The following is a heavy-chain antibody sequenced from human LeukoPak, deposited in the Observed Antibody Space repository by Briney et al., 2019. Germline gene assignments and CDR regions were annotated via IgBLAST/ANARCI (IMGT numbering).Heavy chain of an antibody. CDR1: GGSISSGGYY. Sequence: PSETLSLTCTVSGGSISSGGYYWSWIRQHPGKGLEWIGYIYYSGSTYYNPSLKSRVTISVDTSKNQFSLKLSPVTAADTAVYYCASLNVVPAAIRSDYWGQGTLVTVSS. CDR3: ASLNVVPAAIRSDY. V-gene: IGHV4-31*03. CDR2: IYYSGST. J-gene: IGHJ4*02. D-gene: IGHD2-2*01.